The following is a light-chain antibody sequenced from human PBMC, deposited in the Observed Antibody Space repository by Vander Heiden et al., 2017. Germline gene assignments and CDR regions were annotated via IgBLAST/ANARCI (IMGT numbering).Light chain of an antibody. J-gene: IGKJ1*01. CDR2: GES. Sequence: IVMTQSPATLSVSPGERATLSCRPSLSISSNLAWYQQKPGQAPRLLIYGESTRDIGIPARFSGSGFGKEFTLTISSLQFEDFAVYSCQQYNNWPQRTFGQGTKVEIK. V-gene: IGKV3-15*01. CDR1: LSISSN. CDR3: QQYNNWPQRT.